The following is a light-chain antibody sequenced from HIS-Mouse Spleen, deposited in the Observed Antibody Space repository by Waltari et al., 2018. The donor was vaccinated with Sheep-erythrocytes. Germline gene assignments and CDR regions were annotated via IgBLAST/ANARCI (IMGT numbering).Light chain of an antibody. J-gene: IGLJ3*02. V-gene: IGLV2-23*01. CDR3: CSYAGSSTPWV. CDR1: SRYVGSYNL. Sequence: QSALTQPASVSGSPGQSIPISCTGTSRYVGSYNLVSWYQQHPGKAPKLMIYEGSKRPSGVSNRFTGSKSGNTASLTISGLQAEDEADYYCCSYAGSSTPWVFGGGTKLTVL. CDR2: EGS.